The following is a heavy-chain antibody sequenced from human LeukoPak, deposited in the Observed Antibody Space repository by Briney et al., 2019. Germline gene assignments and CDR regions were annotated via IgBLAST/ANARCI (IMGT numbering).Heavy chain of an antibody. D-gene: IGHD2-15*01. CDR3: ARRGSSRLYYYYGMDV. Sequence: GESLKISCKGSGYSFTNYWIGWVRQMPGKGLEWMGIIYPSDSDTRYSPSFQGQVTISADKSISTAYLQWSSLKASDTAMYYCARRGSSRLYYYYGMDVWGQGTTVTVSS. CDR1: GYSFTNYW. V-gene: IGHV5-51*01. CDR2: IYPSDSDT. J-gene: IGHJ6*02.